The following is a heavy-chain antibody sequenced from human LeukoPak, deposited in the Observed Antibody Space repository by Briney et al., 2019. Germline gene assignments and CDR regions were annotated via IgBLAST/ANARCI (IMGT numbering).Heavy chain of an antibody. J-gene: IGHJ5*02. CDR1: GFTFSSYS. Sequence: PGGSLRLSCAASGFTFSSYSMNWVRQAPGKGLERVSSISSSSSYIYYADSVKGRFTISRDNAKNSLYLQMNSLRAEDTAVYYCARDREPGGHSAPNWFDPWGQGTLVTVSS. CDR3: ARDREPGGHSAPNWFDP. V-gene: IGHV3-21*01. D-gene: IGHD3-16*01. CDR2: ISSSSSYI.